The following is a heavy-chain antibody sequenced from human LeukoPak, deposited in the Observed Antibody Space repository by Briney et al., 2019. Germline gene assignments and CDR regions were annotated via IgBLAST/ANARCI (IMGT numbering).Heavy chain of an antibody. CDR1: GGSISSYY. J-gene: IGHJ3*02. D-gene: IGHD2-15*01. V-gene: IGHV4-59*01. Sequence: PSETLSLTCTVPGGSISSYYWSWIRQPPGKGLEWIGYIYYSGSTNYNPSLKSRVTISVDTSKNQFSLRLSSVTAADTAVYYCARDGCSGGSCPLRANAFDIWGQGTMVTVSS. CDR2: IYYSGST. CDR3: ARDGCSGGSCPLRANAFDI.